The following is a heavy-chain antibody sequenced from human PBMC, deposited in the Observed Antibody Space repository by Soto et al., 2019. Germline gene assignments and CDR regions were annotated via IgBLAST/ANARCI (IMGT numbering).Heavy chain of an antibody. CDR2: IKSDGSSK. CDR1: GFTFSNHW. D-gene: IGHD1-1*01. V-gene: IGHV3-74*01. CDR3: ARIWNGVDY. J-gene: IGHJ4*02. Sequence: EVQLVESGGGLVQPGESLRLSCAASGFTFSNHWMHWVRQAPGKGPVWVAGIKSDGSSKNYADYVKGRFTASRDNAKNPLFQQMNSMRVEETAVYYCARIWNGVDYWGQGTLVTVSS.